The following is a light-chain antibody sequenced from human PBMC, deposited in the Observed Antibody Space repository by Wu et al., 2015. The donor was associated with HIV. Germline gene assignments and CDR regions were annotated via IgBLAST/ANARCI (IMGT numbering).Light chain of an antibody. J-gene: IGKJ3*01. CDR1: QSISSW. CDR3: QQYYSYPFG. CDR2: KAS. Sequence: DIQMTQSPSTLSASVGDRVTITCRASQSISSWLAWYQQKPGKAPKLLIYKASSLESGVPSRFSGSGSGTEFTLTISSLQPDDFATYYCQQYYSYPFGFGPGTKVDIK. V-gene: IGKV1-5*03.